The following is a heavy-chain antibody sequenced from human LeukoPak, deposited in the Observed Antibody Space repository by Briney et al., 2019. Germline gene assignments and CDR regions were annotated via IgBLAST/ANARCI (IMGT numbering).Heavy chain of an antibody. V-gene: IGHV4-59*12. J-gene: IGHJ4*02. CDR3: AKDLQWYGSGSYGDY. D-gene: IGHD3-10*01. Sequence: SETLSLTCTVSGGSISSYYWSWIRQPPGKGLEWIGYIYYSENTNYNPSLKSRVTISVDTSKNQFSLKLSSVTAADTAVYYCAKDLQWYGSGSYGDYWGQGTLVTVSS. CDR2: IYYSENT. CDR1: GGSISSYY.